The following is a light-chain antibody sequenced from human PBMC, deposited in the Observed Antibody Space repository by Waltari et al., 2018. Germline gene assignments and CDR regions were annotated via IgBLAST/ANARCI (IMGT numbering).Light chain of an antibody. CDR3: SSYTSTGARL. J-gene: IGLJ2*01. CDR2: DVS. CDR1: SSDIGGYNY. Sequence: QSALTQPASVSGSPGQSITISCTGTSSDIGGYNYVSWYQQHPGKAPKLMIYDVSNRPSGVSNRVSGSKSVNTASLSISGLQTEDEADYYCSSYTSTGARLFGGGTKVTVL. V-gene: IGLV2-14*03.